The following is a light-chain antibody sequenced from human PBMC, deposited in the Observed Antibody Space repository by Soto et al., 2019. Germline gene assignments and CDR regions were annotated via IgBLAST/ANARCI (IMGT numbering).Light chain of an antibody. V-gene: IGKV3-20*01. CDR2: GAS. CDR3: HQYGSSPLT. J-gene: IGKJ4*01. Sequence: EIVLTQSPGTLSLSPGERATLSCRASQSVTSSSLARYQQKPGQAPRLLVYGASRRATGIPDRFSGSGSGTDFTLTISRLEPQDFAMYYCHQYGSSPLTFGGGTKVEIK. CDR1: QSVTSSS.